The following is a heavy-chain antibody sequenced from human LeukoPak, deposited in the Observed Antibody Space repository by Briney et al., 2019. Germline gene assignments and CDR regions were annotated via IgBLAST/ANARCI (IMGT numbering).Heavy chain of an antibody. CDR2: IYYSGST. J-gene: IGHJ4*02. CDR1: GGSISSYY. CDR3: ARLGRQLLYFTGEAYLDY. Sequence: PSETLSLTCTVSGGSISSYYWSWIRQPPGKGLEWIGSIYYSGSTYYNPSLKSRVTISVDTSKNQFSLKLSSVTAADTAVYYCARLGRQLLYFTGEAYLDYWGQGTLVTVSS. V-gene: IGHV4-59*05. D-gene: IGHD2-2*02.